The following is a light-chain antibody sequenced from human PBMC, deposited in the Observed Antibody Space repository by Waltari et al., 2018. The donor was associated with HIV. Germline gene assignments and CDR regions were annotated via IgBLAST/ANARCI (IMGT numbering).Light chain of an antibody. J-gene: IGLJ3*02. CDR1: SGHSSYA. CDR3: QTWGTGIGV. CDR2: LNNDGSH. Sequence: QPVLTQSPSVSGSLGASVKLTCPLSSGHSSYAIAWHQQQPRKGPRYLMKLNNDGSHIRGDGIPDRFSGSSSGAERYLTISSLQSEDEADYYCQTWGTGIGVFGGGTKLTVL. V-gene: IGLV4-69*01.